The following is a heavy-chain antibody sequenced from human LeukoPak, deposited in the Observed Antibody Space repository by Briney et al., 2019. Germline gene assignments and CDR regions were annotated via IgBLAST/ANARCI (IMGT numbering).Heavy chain of an antibody. V-gene: IGHV4-34*01. D-gene: IGHD1-26*01. CDR1: GGSFSGYY. CDR3: ARAVVGETFDY. J-gene: IGHJ4*02. CDR2: INHSGST. Sequence: SETLSLTCAVYGGSFSGYYWSWIRQPPGKGLEWIGEINHSGSTNYNPSLKTRVTISEDTSKNQFSLKLTSVTAADTAVYYCARAVVGETFDYWGQGTLVTVSS.